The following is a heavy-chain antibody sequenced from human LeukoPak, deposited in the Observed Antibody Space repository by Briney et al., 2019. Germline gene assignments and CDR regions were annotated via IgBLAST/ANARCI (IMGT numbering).Heavy chain of an antibody. CDR1: GGTFSSYA. V-gene: IGHV1-69*06. D-gene: IGHD6-25*01. J-gene: IGHJ4*02. CDR3: ASGSGIAAAGDIDY. CDR2: IIPIFGTA. Sequence: PGASVKVSCKASGGTFSSYAISWVRQAPGQGLEWMGGIIPIFGTANYAQKFQGRVTITADKSTSTAYMELSSLRSEDTAVYYCASGSGIAAAGDIDYWGQGTLVTVSS.